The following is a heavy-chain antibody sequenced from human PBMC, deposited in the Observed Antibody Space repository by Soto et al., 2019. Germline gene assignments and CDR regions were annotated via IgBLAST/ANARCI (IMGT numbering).Heavy chain of an antibody. Sequence: SVKVSCKASGGTLSSYVISWVRQAPGQGLEWMGGIIPVFGTVNYAQKFQGRVTVTADESTTTAYMELRSLRSEDAAVYYCARAQRIQLWASGMDVWGQGTTVTSP. J-gene: IGHJ6*02. D-gene: IGHD5-18*01. V-gene: IGHV1-69*13. CDR2: IIPVFGTV. CDR3: ARAQRIQLWASGMDV. CDR1: GGTLSSYV.